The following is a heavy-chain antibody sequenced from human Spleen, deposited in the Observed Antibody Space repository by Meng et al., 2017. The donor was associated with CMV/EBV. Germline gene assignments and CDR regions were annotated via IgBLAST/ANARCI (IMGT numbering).Heavy chain of an antibody. CDR3: ARGDSGSSEPLDQ. CDR2: IYAGGST. J-gene: IGHJ4*02. CDR1: GFAVSSHY. V-gene: IGHV3-53*01. D-gene: IGHD1-26*01. Sequence: GESLKISCAASGFAVSSHYMSWVRQAPGKGLEWVSVIYAGGSTYFADSVRGRFIVSRDDSKNTVYLQMNKLRNDDTAVYFCARGDSGSSEPLDQWGQGTLVTVSS.